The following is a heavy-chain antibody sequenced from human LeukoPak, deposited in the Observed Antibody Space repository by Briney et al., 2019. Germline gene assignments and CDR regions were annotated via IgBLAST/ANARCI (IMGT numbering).Heavy chain of an antibody. CDR3: ARGKIAAAGTYYYYYYMDV. V-gene: IGHV1-3*03. CDR2: INAGNGNT. D-gene: IGHD6-13*01. J-gene: IGHJ6*03. Sequence: GASVKVSCKASGYTFTSYAMHWVRQAPGQRLEWMGWINAGNGNTKYSQEFQGRVTITRDTSASTAYMELSSLRSEDMAVFYGARGKIAAAGTYYYYYYMDVWGKGTTVTVSS. CDR1: GYTFTSYA.